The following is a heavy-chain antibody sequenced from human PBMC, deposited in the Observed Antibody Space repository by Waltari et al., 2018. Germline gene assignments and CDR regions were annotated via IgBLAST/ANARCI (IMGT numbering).Heavy chain of an antibody. J-gene: IGHJ6*02. Sequence: QVQLQESGPGLVKPSETLSLTCTVSGGSISSHYWSWIRQPPGKGLEWIGYIYYSGSTNYNPSLKSRVTISVDTSKNQFSLKLSSVTAADTAVYYCARGDYDFWSGHYYYYYYGMDVWGQGTTVTVSS. V-gene: IGHV4-59*11. D-gene: IGHD3-3*01. CDR1: GGSISSHY. CDR3: ARGDYDFWSGHYYYYYYGMDV. CDR2: IYYSGST.